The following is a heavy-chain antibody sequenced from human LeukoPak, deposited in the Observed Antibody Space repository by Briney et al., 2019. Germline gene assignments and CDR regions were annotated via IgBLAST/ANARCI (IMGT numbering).Heavy chain of an antibody. CDR3: AKSKYYDTSAYDY. D-gene: IGHD3-22*01. J-gene: IGHJ4*02. CDR1: RYTFNGYY. CDR2: ISPNSGGT. Sequence: ASVKASCTASRYTFNGYYMHWVRQAPGQGLEWMGWISPNSGGTNYAQKFQGRVTMTRDTSISTAYMELSRLRSDDTAVYYCAKSKYYDTSAYDYWGQGTLVTVSS. V-gene: IGHV1-2*02.